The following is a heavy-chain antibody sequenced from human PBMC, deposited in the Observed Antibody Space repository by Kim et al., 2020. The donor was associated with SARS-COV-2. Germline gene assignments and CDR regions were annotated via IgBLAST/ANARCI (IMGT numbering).Heavy chain of an antibody. CDR1: GGSLSGYY. CDR2: INHSAST. CDR3: ARPRQTVKTDAFDM. J-gene: IGHJ3*02. V-gene: IGHV4-34*01. Sequence: SETLSLTCAVSGGSLSGYYWTWIRQIPGKGLEWIGEINHSASTNYNPSLKSRVTMSVDTSKSQIFLILTSVTAADTAVYYCARPRQTVKTDAFDMWGEGTLVTVSS.